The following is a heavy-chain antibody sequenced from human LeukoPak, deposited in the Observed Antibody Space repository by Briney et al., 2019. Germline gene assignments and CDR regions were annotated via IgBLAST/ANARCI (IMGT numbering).Heavy chain of an antibody. J-gene: IGHJ4*02. V-gene: IGHV4-34*01. CDR2: INHSGST. CDR1: GGSFSGYY. D-gene: IGHD6-13*01. Sequence: SETLSLTCAVYGGSFSGYYWSWIRQPPGKGLEWIGEINHSGSTNYNPSLKSRVTISVDTSKNQFSLKLSSVTAADTAVYYCARGLSPPGYSSSRSRGIWGQGTLVTVSS. CDR3: ARGLSPPGYSSSRSRGI.